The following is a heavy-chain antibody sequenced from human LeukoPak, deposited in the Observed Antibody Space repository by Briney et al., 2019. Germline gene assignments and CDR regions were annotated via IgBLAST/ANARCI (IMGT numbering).Heavy chain of an antibody. D-gene: IGHD5-24*01. V-gene: IGHV3-30*04. Sequence: GGSLRPSCVVSGFNFDNFAMHWVRQPLGKGLEWVAVISHDGRTKYYADSMKGRITISRDNSKNTLFLQMNNLRSEDTAVYFCARPSPPGDGYNPPDHWGQGTLVTVSS. J-gene: IGHJ4*02. CDR3: ARPSPPGDGYNPPDH. CDR2: ISHDGRTK. CDR1: GFNFDNFA.